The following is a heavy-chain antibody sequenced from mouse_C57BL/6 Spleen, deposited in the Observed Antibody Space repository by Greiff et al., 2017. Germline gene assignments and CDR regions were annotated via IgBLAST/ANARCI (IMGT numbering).Heavy chain of an antibody. CDR1: GYTFTDYE. CDR2: IDPETGGT. CDR3: TRSNSRYFDV. Sequence: KESGAELVRPGASVTLSCKASGYTFTDYEMHWVKQTPVHGLEWIGAIDPETGGTAYNQKFKGKAILTADKSSSTAYMELRSLTSEDSAVYYCTRSNSRYFDVWGTGTTVTVSS. J-gene: IGHJ1*03. V-gene: IGHV1-15*01.